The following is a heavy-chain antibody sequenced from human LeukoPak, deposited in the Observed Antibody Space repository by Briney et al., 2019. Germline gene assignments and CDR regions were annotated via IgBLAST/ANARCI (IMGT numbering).Heavy chain of an antibody. D-gene: IGHD3-22*01. CDR1: GYTFTSYY. CDR2: ISPSGGST. Sequence: ASVKVSCKASGYTFTSYYMHWVRQAPGQGLEWMGIISPSGGSTSYAQKFQGRVTMTRDTSTSTVYMELSSLRSEDTAVYYCASCYYDSSGYQGAFDIWGQGTMVTVSS. V-gene: IGHV1-46*01. J-gene: IGHJ3*02. CDR3: ASCYYDSSGYQGAFDI.